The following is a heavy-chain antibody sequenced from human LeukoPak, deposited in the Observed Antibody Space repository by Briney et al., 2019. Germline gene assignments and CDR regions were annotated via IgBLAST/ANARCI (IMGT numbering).Heavy chain of an antibody. CDR2: IYYSGST. J-gene: IGHJ4*02. Sequence: MSSETLSLTCAVSGGSISSGGYYWSWIRQHPGKGLEWIGYIYYSGSTYYNPSLKSRVTISVDTSKNQFSLKLSSVTAADTAVYYCARDMGYGSGLDYWGRGTLVTVSS. D-gene: IGHD2-15*01. V-gene: IGHV4-31*11. CDR1: GGSISSGGYY. CDR3: ARDMGYGSGLDY.